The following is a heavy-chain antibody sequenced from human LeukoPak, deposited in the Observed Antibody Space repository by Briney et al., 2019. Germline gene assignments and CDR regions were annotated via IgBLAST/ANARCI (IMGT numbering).Heavy chain of an antibody. Sequence: GGSLRLSCAASGFTFSDYYMSWIRQAPGKGLEWVSYISSSGSTVYYADSVKGRFTISRDNAKNSLYLQMNSLRAEDAAVYYCARQGYSGYGVFDYWGQGTLVTVSS. CDR3: ARQGYSGYGVFDY. D-gene: IGHD5-12*01. J-gene: IGHJ4*02. CDR2: ISSSGSTV. CDR1: GFTFSDYY. V-gene: IGHV3-11*01.